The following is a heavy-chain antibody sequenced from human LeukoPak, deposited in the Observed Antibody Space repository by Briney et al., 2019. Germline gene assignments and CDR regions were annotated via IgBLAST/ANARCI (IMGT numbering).Heavy chain of an antibody. Sequence: RASVKVSCKASGYTFTSYYMHWVRQAPGQGLEWMGIINPSGGSTSYAQKFQGRVTMTRDTSISTAYMELSRLRSDDTAVYYCARGGGGYSSSREDWFDPWGQGTLVTVSS. CDR1: GYTFTSYY. V-gene: IGHV1-46*01. J-gene: IGHJ5*02. D-gene: IGHD6-13*01. CDR2: INPSGGST. CDR3: ARGGGGYSSSREDWFDP.